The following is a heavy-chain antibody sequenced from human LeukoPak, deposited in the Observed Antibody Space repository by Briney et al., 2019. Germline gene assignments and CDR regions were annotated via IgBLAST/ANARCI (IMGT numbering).Heavy chain of an antibody. J-gene: IGHJ6*02. CDR3: ARQVYSSGWYRHYYYGMDV. CDR1: GYSFTSYW. Sequence: GESLKISCKGSGYSFTSYWIGWVRRMPGKGLEWMGIIYPGDSGTRYSPSFQGQVTISADKSISTAYLQWSSLKASDTAMYYCARQVYSSGWYRHYYYGMDVWGQGTTVTVSS. CDR2: IYPGDSGT. D-gene: IGHD6-19*01. V-gene: IGHV5-51*01.